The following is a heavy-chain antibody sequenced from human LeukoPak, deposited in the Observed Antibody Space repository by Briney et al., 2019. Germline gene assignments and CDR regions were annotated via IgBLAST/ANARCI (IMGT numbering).Heavy chain of an antibody. CDR3: ARVVVITTTGASDY. Sequence: ASVKVSCKASGGTFSSYAISWVRQAPGQGLEWMGRIIPILGIANYAQKFQGRVTITADKSTTTAYMELSSLRSEDTAVYYCARVVVITTTGASDYWGQGTLVTVSS. D-gene: IGHD3-22*01. CDR2: IIPILGIA. J-gene: IGHJ4*02. V-gene: IGHV1-69*04. CDR1: GGTFSSYA.